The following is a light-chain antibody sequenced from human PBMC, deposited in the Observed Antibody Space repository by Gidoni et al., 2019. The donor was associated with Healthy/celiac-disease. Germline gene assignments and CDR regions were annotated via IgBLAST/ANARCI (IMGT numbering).Light chain of an antibody. Sequence: DIQLTQSPSTLSASVGDRVTITCRASQSISSWLAWYQQKPGKAPKLLIYKAYSLESGVPSMLSGSGSGTEFTLTISSLQPDDFATYYCQQYNSYSRTFXXXTKVEIK. J-gene: IGKJ1*01. CDR3: QQYNSYSRT. CDR2: KAY. CDR1: QSISSW. V-gene: IGKV1-5*03.